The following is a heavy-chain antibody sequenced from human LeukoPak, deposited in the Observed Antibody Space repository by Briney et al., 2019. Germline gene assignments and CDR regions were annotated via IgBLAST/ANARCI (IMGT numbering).Heavy chain of an antibody. D-gene: IGHD2-15*01. Sequence: GGSLRLSCAASGFTVSSNYMSWVRQAPGKGLEWVSVIYSGGSTYYADSGKGRFSISRDNSKNTLYLQMNSLRAEDTAVYYCARAGGYYYYMDVWGKGTTVTVSS. J-gene: IGHJ6*03. CDR1: GFTVSSNY. CDR3: ARAGGYYYYMDV. CDR2: IYSGGST. V-gene: IGHV3-66*02.